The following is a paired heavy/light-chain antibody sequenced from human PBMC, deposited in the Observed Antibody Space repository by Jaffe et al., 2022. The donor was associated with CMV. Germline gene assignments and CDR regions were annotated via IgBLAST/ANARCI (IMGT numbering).Light chain of an antibody. Sequence: SYELTQPSSVSVSPGQTARITCSGDVLAKKYARWFQQKPGQAPVLVIYKDSERPSGIPERFSGSSSGTTVTLTISGAQVEDEADYYCYSAADNPLFGGGTKLTVL. CDR2: KDS. V-gene: IGLV3-27*01. CDR1: VLAKKY. CDR3: YSAADNPL. J-gene: IGLJ2*01.
Heavy chain of an antibody. CDR3: ASGFGSGSYTIGVYYGMDV. CDR2: INSDGSST. Sequence: EVQLVESGGGLVQPGGSLRLSCAASGFTFSSYWMHWVRQAPGKGLVWVSRINSDGSSTSYADSVKGRFTISRDNAKNTLYLQMNSLRAEDTAVYYCASGFGSGSYTIGVYYGMDVWGQGTTVTVSS. CDR1: GFTFSSYW. J-gene: IGHJ6*02. D-gene: IGHD3-10*01. V-gene: IGHV3-74*01.